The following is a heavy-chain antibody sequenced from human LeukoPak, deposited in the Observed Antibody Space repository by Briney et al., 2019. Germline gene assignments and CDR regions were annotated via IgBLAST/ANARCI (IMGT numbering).Heavy chain of an antibody. CDR3: ARDEWPSIAPSSGDYYYVMDV. D-gene: IGHD6-6*01. V-gene: IGHV3-13*01. CDR2: IGTTGAT. Sequence: GGSLRLSCAASGFTFSTSDMHWVRQATGKRLEWVSGIGTTGATFYVDSVKGGCSISRDNSKNTLYLQMNSLRAEDTAVYYCARDEWPSIAPSSGDYYYVMDVWGQGTTVTVSS. J-gene: IGHJ6*02. CDR1: GFTFSTSD.